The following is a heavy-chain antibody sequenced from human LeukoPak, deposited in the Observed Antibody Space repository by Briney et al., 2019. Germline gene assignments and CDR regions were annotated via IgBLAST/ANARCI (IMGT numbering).Heavy chain of an antibody. V-gene: IGHV3-23*01. J-gene: IGHJ4*02. CDR2: ISGSGGST. Sequence: GGSLRLSCAASGFTFSSYAMSWVRQAPGKGLEWVSGISGSGGSTYHADSVKGRFTISRDNSKNTLYLQMNSLRAEDTAVYYCAKGLSRGSGSYLDYWGQGTLVTVSS. CDR1: GFTFSSYA. D-gene: IGHD1-26*01. CDR3: AKGLSRGSGSYLDY.